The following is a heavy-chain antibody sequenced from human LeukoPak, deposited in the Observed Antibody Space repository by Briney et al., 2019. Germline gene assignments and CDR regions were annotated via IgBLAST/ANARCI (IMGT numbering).Heavy chain of an antibody. Sequence: PGGSLRLSCAASGFTFSNYAMSWVRQAPGKGLEWVSGITVGGYTTYADSVKGRFTISRDIFKNTLYLQMNSLRPEDTGVYYCARDRFWSRGGDSGGPLHYFDYWGQGTLVTVSS. D-gene: IGHD4-23*01. J-gene: IGHJ4*02. V-gene: IGHV3-23*01. CDR2: ITVGGYT. CDR3: ARDRFWSRGGDSGGPLHYFDY. CDR1: GFTFSNYA.